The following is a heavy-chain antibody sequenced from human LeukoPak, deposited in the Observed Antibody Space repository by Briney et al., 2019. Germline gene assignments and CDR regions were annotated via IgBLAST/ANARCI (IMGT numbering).Heavy chain of an antibody. CDR3: AKGRYYFDY. J-gene: IGHJ4*02. Sequence: GGSLRLSCAASGFTFSNYWMAWVRQAPGKGPEWVANINLDGSQKYYVDSVKGRFTISRDNAENSLYLQMNSLRAGDTAVYCCAKGRYYFDYWGQGTLVTVSS. V-gene: IGHV3-7*03. CDR1: GFTFSNYW. CDR2: INLDGSQK.